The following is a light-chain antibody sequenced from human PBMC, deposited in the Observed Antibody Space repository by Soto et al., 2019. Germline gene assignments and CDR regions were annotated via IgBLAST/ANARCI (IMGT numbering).Light chain of an antibody. CDR1: QGISSW. CDR3: QQLFDSPIT. J-gene: IGKJ5*01. V-gene: IGKV1-12*01. Sequence: IQMTQSPWSLAASAGDRVTIVCRASQGISSWLAWYQQKPGRAPNLLIYAASSLQSGVPSRFSGSGSGTEFSLTITSLQPEDFATYYCQQLFDSPITFGQGTRLDIK. CDR2: AAS.